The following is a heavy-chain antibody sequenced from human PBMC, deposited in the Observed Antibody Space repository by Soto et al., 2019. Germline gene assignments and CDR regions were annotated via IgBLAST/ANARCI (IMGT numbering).Heavy chain of an antibody. D-gene: IGHD2-15*01. CDR2: ISYDGRNK. J-gene: IGHJ4*02. CDR3: IAYCSSGSCYNTYLDY. V-gene: IGHV3-30*04. CDR1: GFIFSTYA. Sequence: GGSLRLSCAASGFIFSTYAMHWVRQAPGKGLEWVTFISYDGRNKYYADSVKDRFTISRDNSKNALYLLMNSLRTEDTAVYYCIAYCSSGSCYNTYLDYWGQGTRVTVSS.